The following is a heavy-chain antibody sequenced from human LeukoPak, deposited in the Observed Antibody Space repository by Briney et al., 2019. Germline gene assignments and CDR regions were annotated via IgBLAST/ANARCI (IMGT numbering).Heavy chain of an antibody. J-gene: IGHJ4*02. CDR2: ITSAGNFI. V-gene: IGHV3-21*01. CDR1: GFTFSTYT. CDR3: ARDLWDH. Sequence: EGSLRLSCAASGFTFSTYTMIWVRQAPGKGLEWVSSITSAGNFIYYADSLRDRFTVSRDNAKNSLYLQMNRLRAEDTAMYYCARDLWDHWGQGTLVTVSS.